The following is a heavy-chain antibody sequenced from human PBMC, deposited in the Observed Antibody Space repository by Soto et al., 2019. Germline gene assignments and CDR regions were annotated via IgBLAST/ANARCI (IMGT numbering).Heavy chain of an antibody. CDR2: TYYRSKWYN. Sequence: SPTLSLTCAISGDSVSSNSAAWNWIRQSPSRGLEWLGRTYYRSKWYNDYAVSVKSRITINPDTSKNQFSLQLNSVTPEDTAVYYCARDEGEQLANYYYYYGMDVWGQGTTVTVSS. V-gene: IGHV6-1*01. J-gene: IGHJ6*02. CDR1: GDSVSSNSAA. CDR3: ARDEGEQLANYYYYYGMDV. D-gene: IGHD6-6*01.